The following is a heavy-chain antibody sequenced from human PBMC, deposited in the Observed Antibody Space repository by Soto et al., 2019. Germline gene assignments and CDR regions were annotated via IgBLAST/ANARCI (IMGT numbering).Heavy chain of an antibody. Sequence: QVQLVQSGAEVRKPGASVKVSCKASGYTFSNYFIHWVRQAPGHGLKSLGWINLNTGGSISAQSFRCRDTMTGDTSMSTAFMELSILTTDDTAIYLCASGTLSVTAPADLVDDSMDVWGQGTTVTVS. D-gene: IGHD2-21*02. CDR2: INLNTGGS. CDR3: ASGTLSVTAPADLVDDSMDV. CDR1: GYTFSNYF. V-gene: IGHV1-2*02. J-gene: IGHJ6*02.